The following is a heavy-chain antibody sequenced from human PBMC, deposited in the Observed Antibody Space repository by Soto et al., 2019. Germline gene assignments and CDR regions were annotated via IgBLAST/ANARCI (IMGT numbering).Heavy chain of an antibody. V-gene: IGHV4-39*01. Sequence: QLQELGPRLVKPSETLSLTCTVSGGSISSGDYYWGWVRQPPGKGLEWIGSIYHTGTTYYNPSLKSRIIMSGDRSENQFYMRLNFVTVTDTAVYYCTGERYSSPFFWGQGTLVTVSS. J-gene: IGHJ4*02. CDR1: GGSISSGDYY. CDR3: TGERYSSPFF. CDR2: IYHTGTT. D-gene: IGHD4-4*01.